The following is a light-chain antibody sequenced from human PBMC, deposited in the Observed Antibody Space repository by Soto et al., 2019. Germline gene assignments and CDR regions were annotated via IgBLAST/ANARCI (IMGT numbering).Light chain of an antibody. V-gene: IGKV3-15*01. J-gene: IGKJ1*01. CDR2: GAF. CDR1: QSVSSN. Sequence: EGVMTQYTVTLSVSPGERVTLSCRASQSVSSNLAWYQQKPGQAPSLLIYGAFTRATGIPARFSGTGSGTEFTLTISSLQSEDFALYYCQQYNDLPLTFGQGTKVDIK. CDR3: QQYNDLPLT.